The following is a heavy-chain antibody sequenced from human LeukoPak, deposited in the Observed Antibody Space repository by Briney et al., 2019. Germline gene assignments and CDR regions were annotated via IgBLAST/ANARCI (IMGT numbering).Heavy chain of an antibody. CDR3: AKRGVVIRVILVGFHKEAYYFDS. D-gene: IGHD3-22*01. CDR1: GITLSNYG. V-gene: IGHV3-23*01. CDR2: ISDTGGRT. Sequence: GGSLRFSCAVSGITLSNYGMTWVRQAPGKGLEWVAGISDTGGRTNYADSVKGRFTISRDNPKNTLYLQMNSLRAEDTAVYFCAKRGVVIRVILVGFHKEAYYFDSWGQGALVTVSS. J-gene: IGHJ4*02.